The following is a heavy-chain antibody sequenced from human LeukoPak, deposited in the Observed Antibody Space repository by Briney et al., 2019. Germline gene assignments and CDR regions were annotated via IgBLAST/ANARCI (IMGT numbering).Heavy chain of an antibody. V-gene: IGHV4-30-4*01. D-gene: IGHD3-22*01. Sequence: SETLSLTCTVSGGSISSGDYYWSWIRQPPGKGLEWIGYIYYSGGTYYNPSLKSRVTISVDTSKNQFSLKLSSVTAADTAVYYCARDRSGYFDYWGQGTLVTVSS. CDR2: IYYSGGT. J-gene: IGHJ4*02. CDR3: ARDRSGYFDY. CDR1: GGSISSGDYY.